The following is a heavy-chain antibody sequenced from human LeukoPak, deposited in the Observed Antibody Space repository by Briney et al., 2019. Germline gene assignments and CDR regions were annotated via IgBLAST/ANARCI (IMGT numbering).Heavy chain of an antibody. CDR2: ISSDGNSK. CDR3: VSPTADYPFLYYFDS. D-gene: IGHD5-12*01. Sequence: GGSLRLSFAASGFTFSSYGIHWVRQAPGKGLEWVAVISSDGNSKNFALSVKGRFAISRDNSKNTLFLQMNNLRSEDTALYYCVSPTADYPFLYYFDSWGQGTLVTVSS. J-gene: IGHJ4*02. V-gene: IGHV3-30*03. CDR1: GFTFSSYG.